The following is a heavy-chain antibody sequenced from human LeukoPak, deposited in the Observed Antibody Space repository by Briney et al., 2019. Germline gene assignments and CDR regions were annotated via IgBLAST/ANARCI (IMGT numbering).Heavy chain of an antibody. CDR2: INPNSGGT. CDR3: ARDHNGYCSGGSCYDAFDI. D-gene: IGHD2-15*01. J-gene: IGHJ3*02. CDR1: GYTFTGYY. V-gene: IGHV1-2*02. Sequence: ASVKVSCKASGYTFTGYYMHWVRQAPGQGLEWMGWINPNSGGTNYAQKVQGRVTMTTDTSTSTAYMELRSLRSDDTAVYYCARDHNGYCSGGSCYDAFDIWGQGTMVTVSS.